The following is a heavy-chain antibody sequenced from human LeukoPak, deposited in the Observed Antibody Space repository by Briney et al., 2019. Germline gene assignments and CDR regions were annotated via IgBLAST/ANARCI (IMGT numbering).Heavy chain of an antibody. CDR3: AKDGESGIQWTQGYFDY. J-gene: IGHJ4*02. V-gene: IGHV3-66*03. CDR1: GFTVSSNH. D-gene: IGHD1-1*01. Sequence: GGSLRLSCAASGFTVSSNHMSWVRQAPGMGLEWVSLIHSSGSTYYADSLKGRFTISRDNSYNTVYLQMTGLRAEDTAVYYCAKDGESGIQWTQGYFDYWGQGTLVTVSS. CDR2: IHSSGST.